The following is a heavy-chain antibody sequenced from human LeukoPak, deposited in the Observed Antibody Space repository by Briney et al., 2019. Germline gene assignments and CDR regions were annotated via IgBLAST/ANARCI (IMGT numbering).Heavy chain of an antibody. J-gene: IGHJ4*02. V-gene: IGHV4-59*01. Sequence: SETLCLTCTVSGGSISTYYWSWIRQPPGKGLEWIGYIYYSGSTNYNPSLESRVTISVDTSKSQFSLKLSSVTAADTAVYYCARGYTYGHGYFDYWGQGTLVTVSS. CDR1: GGSISTYY. D-gene: IGHD5-18*01. CDR2: IYYSGST. CDR3: ARGYTYGHGYFDY.